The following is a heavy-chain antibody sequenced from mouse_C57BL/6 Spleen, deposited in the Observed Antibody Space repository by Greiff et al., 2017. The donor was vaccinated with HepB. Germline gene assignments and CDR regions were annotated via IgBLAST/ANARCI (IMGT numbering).Heavy chain of an antibody. V-gene: IGHV1-63*01. CDR3: ARMGGNPWYFDV. J-gene: IGHJ1*03. CDR1: GYTFTNYW. D-gene: IGHD2-1*01. Sequence: QVQLQQSGAELVRPGTSVKMSCKASGYTFTNYWIGWAKQRPGHGLEWIGDIYPGGGYTNYNEKFKGKATLTAGKSSSTAYMQFSSLTSEDSAIYYCARMGGNPWYFDVWGTGTTVTVSS. CDR2: IYPGGGYT.